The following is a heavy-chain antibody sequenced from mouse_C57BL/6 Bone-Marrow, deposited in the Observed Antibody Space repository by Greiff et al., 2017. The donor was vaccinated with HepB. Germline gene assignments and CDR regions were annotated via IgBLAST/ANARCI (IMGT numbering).Heavy chain of an antibody. J-gene: IGHJ4*01. Sequence: VQLQQSGPELVKPGASVKISCKASGYSFTSYYIHWVKQRPGQGLEWIGWIYPGSGNTKYNEKFKGKATLTADTSSSTAYMQLSSLTSEDSAVYYCARCYYCDYAMDYWGQGTSVTVSS. V-gene: IGHV1-66*01. CDR2: IYPGSGNT. D-gene: IGHD2-13*01. CDR3: ARCYYCDYAMDY. CDR1: GYSFTSYY.